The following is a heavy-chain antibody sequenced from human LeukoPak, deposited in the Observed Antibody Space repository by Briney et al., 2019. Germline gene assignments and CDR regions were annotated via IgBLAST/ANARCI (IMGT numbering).Heavy chain of an antibody. D-gene: IGHD3-16*01. CDR3: ARPSPGISYYYMDV. Sequence: ASVKVSCKASGYTFTGYYMHWVRQAPGQGLEWMGWINPNSGGTNYAQKFQGRVTMTRDTSISTAYMELSRLRSDDTAVYYCARPSPGISYYYMDVWGKGTTVTVSS. CDR1: GYTFTGYY. V-gene: IGHV1-2*02. J-gene: IGHJ6*03. CDR2: INPNSGGT.